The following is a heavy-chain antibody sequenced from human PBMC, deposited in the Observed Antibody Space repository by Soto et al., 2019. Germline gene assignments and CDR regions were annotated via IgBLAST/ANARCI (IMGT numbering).Heavy chain of an antibody. J-gene: IGHJ6*02. CDR2: IKTNAEGGTT. CDR3: TTGSVEGV. D-gene: IGHD2-15*01. V-gene: IGHV3-15*07. Sequence: EVQLVESGGGFIYPGGSLRLSCAASGLTISNAWMNWVRQAPGKGLEWVGRIKTNAEGGTTDYAAAVKGRFTVSRDDSRTTLYLQMNSLKTEDTAVYYCTTGSVEGVWGQGTTAT. CDR1: GLTISNAW.